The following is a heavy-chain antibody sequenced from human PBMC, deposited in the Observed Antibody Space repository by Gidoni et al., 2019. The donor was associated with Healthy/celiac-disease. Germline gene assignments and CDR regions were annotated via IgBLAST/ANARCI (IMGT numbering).Heavy chain of an antibody. V-gene: IGHV1-69*06. CDR3: ARVLDPYSSSSREGY. Sequence: QVQLVQAGAEVKKPGSSVKVSCKASEGTFSSYAISWVRQAPGQGLEWMGGIIAIFGTANSAQQFQGRFTFTAAKSTSTAYLELSSLRSEATAVYSCARVLDPYSSSSREGYWGQGPLVPVSS. D-gene: IGHD6-6*01. J-gene: IGHJ4*02. CDR1: EGTFSSYA. CDR2: IIAIFGTA.